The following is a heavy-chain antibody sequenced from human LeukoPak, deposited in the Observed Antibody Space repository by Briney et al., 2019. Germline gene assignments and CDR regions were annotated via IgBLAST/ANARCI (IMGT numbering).Heavy chain of an antibody. CDR2: ISGDEIWT. Sequence: GGSLRLSCAASGFTLSNYWMHWVRQTPGKGLVWVSRISGDEIWTSYADSVKGRFTISRDNAKNTLYLQMNSLRVEDTAVYYCVRSSGWPGYWGQGTMVTVSS. V-gene: IGHV3-74*01. D-gene: IGHD6-19*01. CDR1: GFTLSNYW. CDR3: VRSSGWPGY. J-gene: IGHJ4*02.